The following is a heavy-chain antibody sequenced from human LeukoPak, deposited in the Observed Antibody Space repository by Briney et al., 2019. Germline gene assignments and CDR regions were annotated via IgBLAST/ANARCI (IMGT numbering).Heavy chain of an antibody. D-gene: IGHD6-13*01. CDR2: INPSGGST. CDR3: ARATFLPYSSSWYGIDY. Sequence: GASVKVSCKASGYTFTSYYVHWVRQAPGQGLEWMGIINPSGGSTSYAQKFQGRVTMTRDTSTSTVYMELSSLRSEDTAVYYCARATFLPYSSSWYGIDYWGQGTLVTVSS. V-gene: IGHV1-46*01. CDR1: GYTFTSYY. J-gene: IGHJ4*02.